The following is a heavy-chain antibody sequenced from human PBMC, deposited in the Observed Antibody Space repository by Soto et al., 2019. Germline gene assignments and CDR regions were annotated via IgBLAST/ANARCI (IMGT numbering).Heavy chain of an antibody. CDR3: ARGPVAINFIYYNGMDV. CDR1: GGSFSGYY. D-gene: IGHD2-15*01. V-gene: IGHV4-34*01. CDR2: INHSGYT. J-gene: IGHJ6*02. Sequence: QVQLQQWGAGLLRASETLSLTCAVSGGSFSGYYWSWIRQPPGKGLVWIGKINHSGYTKYNSSLKSRVTISVDTSKNQFSLKLSSVTAADTAVYYCARGPVAINFIYYNGMDVWGQGTTVTVSS.